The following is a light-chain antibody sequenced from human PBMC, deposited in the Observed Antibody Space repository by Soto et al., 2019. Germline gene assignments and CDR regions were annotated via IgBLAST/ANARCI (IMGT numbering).Light chain of an antibody. Sequence: EIVLTQSPATLSLSPGERATLSCRASQSVSSYLAWYQQKRGQAPRLRIYDASNRATGIPARFSGSGSGTDFTLTISSLEPEDFAVYYCQQRSNWPPLSFGQGTKLEIK. CDR3: QQRSNWPPLS. V-gene: IGKV3-11*01. J-gene: IGKJ2*01. CDR2: DAS. CDR1: QSVSSY.